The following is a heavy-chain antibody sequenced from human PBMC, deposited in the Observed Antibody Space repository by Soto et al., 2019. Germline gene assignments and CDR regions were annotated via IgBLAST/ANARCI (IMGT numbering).Heavy chain of an antibody. Sequence: SVKVSCKASGGTFSSYAISWVRQAPGQGLEWMGGIIPIFGTANYAQKFQGRVTITADESTSTAYMELSSLRSEDTAVYYCARGMVPVMTTVTTFDYWGQGTLVTVSS. CDR1: GGTFSSYA. V-gene: IGHV1-69*13. J-gene: IGHJ4*02. CDR3: ARGMVPVMTTVTTFDY. D-gene: IGHD4-17*01. CDR2: IIPIFGTA.